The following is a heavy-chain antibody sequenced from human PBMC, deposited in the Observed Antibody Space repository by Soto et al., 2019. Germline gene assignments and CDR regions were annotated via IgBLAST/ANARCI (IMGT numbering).Heavy chain of an antibody. J-gene: IGHJ6*02. Sequence: GASVKVSCKASGGTFSSYAISWVRQAPGQGLEWMGGIIPIFGTANYAQKFQGRVTITADESTSTAYMELSSLRSEDTAVYYCARDGEMDYYYGMDVWGQGTTVTVSS. D-gene: IGHD3-10*01. CDR1: GGTFSSYA. V-gene: IGHV1-69*13. CDR3: ARDGEMDYYYGMDV. CDR2: IIPIFGTA.